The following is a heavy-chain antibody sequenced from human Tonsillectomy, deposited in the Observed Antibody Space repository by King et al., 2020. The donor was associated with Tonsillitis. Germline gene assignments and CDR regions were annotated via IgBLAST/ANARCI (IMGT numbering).Heavy chain of an antibody. CDR2: ISGSGGST. V-gene: IGHV3-23*04. D-gene: IGHD4-17*01. CDR3: AKDRSSLYGDHNSVFDY. CDR1: GFTFSNYA. Sequence: VQLVESGGGLVQPGGSLRLSCAASGFTFSNYAMNWVRQAPGKGLEWVSGISGSGGSTYYADSVKGRFTISRDNSKNTLYLQMNSLRAEDTAVYYCAKDRSSLYGDHNSVFDYWGQGTLVTVSS. J-gene: IGHJ4*02.